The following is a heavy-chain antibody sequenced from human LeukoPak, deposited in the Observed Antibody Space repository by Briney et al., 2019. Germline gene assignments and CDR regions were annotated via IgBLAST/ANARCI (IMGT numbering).Heavy chain of an antibody. CDR1: GGTFSSYA. V-gene: IGHV1-69*13. Sequence: SVKVSCKASGGTFSSYAISWVRQAPGQGLEWMGGIIPIFGTANYAQKFQGRVTITADESTSTAYMELSSLRSEDTAVYYCAGDLTTYYYDSSGYLNWFDPWGQGTLVTVSS. J-gene: IGHJ5*02. CDR3: AGDLTTYYYDSSGYLNWFDP. CDR2: IIPIFGTA. D-gene: IGHD3-22*01.